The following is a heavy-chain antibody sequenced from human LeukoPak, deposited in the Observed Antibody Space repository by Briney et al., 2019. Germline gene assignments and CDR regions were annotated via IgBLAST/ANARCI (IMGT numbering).Heavy chain of an antibody. CDR2: IKHDGTEK. D-gene: IGHD2-2*01. J-gene: IGHJ4*02. CDR1: GFTFSSYW. V-gene: IGHV3-7*04. Sequence: GGSLRLSCAASGFTFSSYWMTWVRQAPGKGLEWVATIKHDGTEKYYVDSVKGRFTISRDNAKNSLYLQMNSLRAEDTAVYYCARASAGYCSSTSCYSTYFDYWGQGTLVTVSS. CDR3: ARASAGYCSSTSCYSTYFDY.